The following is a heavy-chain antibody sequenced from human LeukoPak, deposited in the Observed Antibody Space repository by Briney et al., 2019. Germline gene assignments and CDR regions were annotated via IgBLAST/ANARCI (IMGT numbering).Heavy chain of an antibody. J-gene: IGHJ3*02. CDR3: TRDHHRRHYDSQARNTFDI. CDR2: IKQDGSEK. Sequence: GGSLRLSCAASGFTFSSYWMSWVRQAPGKGLEWVANIKQDGSEKYYVDSVKGRFTISRDNAKNSLYLQMNSLRAEDAAVYYCTRDHHRRHYDSQARNTFDIWGQGTMVTVSS. D-gene: IGHD3-22*01. V-gene: IGHV3-7*01. CDR1: GFTFSSYW.